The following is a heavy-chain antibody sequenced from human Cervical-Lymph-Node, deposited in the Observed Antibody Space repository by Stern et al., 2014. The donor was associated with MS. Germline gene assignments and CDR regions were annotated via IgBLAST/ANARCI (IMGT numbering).Heavy chain of an antibody. CDR1: GFSLSNSG. CDR2: MSFVGGNK. Sequence: MQLVESGGGVVQPGRSLTLSCAASGFSLSNSGMHWVRQAQGKGLEWVAVMSFVGGNKKYGDSLEGRVSISRDMANNTLFLQMNSLRPEDTAVYYCMGVGDAMHVWGQGPTVIVSS. V-gene: IGHV3-30*03. J-gene: IGHJ6*02. CDR3: MGVGDAMHV.